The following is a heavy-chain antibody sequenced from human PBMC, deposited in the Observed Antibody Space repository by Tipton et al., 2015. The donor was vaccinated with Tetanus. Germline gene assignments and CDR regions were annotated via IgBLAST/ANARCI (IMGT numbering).Heavy chain of an antibody. CDR2: IYSGGST. V-gene: IGHV3-53*01. J-gene: IGHJ4*02. CDR3: ARGGRWLQSPHFDY. D-gene: IGHD5-24*01. CDR1: GFTFSSYS. Sequence: SLRLSCAASGFTFSSYSMNWVRQAPGKGLEWVSVIYSGGSTYYADSVKGRFTISRDNSKNTLYLQMNSLRAEDTAVYYCARGGRWLQSPHFDYWGQGPLVTVSS.